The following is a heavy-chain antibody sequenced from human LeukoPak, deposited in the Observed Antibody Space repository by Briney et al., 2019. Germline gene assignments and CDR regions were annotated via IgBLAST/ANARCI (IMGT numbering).Heavy chain of an antibody. Sequence: SGGSLRLSCAASGFTFSTYSTNGVGQAPGKGLEWVSAISSDSKYIYYPDSVKGRLTISRDNAKSTLYLQMNSLRAEDTAVYYCARGGYHAYYLDYWGQGSLVTVSS. D-gene: IGHD5-18*01. J-gene: IGHJ4*02. CDR1: GFTFSTYS. CDR3: ARGGYHAYYLDY. CDR2: ISSDSKYI. V-gene: IGHV3-21*01.